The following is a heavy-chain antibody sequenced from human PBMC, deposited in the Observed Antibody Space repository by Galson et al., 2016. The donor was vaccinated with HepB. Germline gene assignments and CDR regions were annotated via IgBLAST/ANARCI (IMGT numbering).Heavy chain of an antibody. CDR2: INEDESVK. CDR3: VRSFGRGAFDY. J-gene: IGHJ4*02. D-gene: IGHD3-10*01. Sequence: SLRLSCAASGFTFKEYWMSWVRQSPGKGLQWVANINEDESVKYYVDSVRGRFTISRDNAETSVFLQLDSLTSDDTALYFCVRSFGRGAFDYWGQGTLLTVSS. V-gene: IGHV3-7*01. CDR1: GFTFKEYW.